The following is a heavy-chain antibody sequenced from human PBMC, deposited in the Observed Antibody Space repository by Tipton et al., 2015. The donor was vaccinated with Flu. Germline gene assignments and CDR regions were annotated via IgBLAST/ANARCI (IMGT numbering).Heavy chain of an antibody. CDR1: GYTFTDHY. Sequence: QLVQSGAEVKKPGASVKVSCKASGYTFTDHYLHWVRQAPGPGLEWMGWINPNSGDTHYPQKFQGRVAMTRDTSISTAYMELTSLTSDDTAIYYCATLPSGWDLMSAWGQGSLVTVSS. D-gene: IGHD1-26*01. CDR3: ATLPSGWDLMSA. J-gene: IGHJ4*02. V-gene: IGHV1-2*02. CDR2: INPNSGDT.